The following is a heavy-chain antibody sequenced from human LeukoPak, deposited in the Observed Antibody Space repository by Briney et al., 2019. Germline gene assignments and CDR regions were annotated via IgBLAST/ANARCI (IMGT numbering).Heavy chain of an antibody. V-gene: IGHV3-30*02. J-gene: IGHJ6*03. CDR2: IRYDGTNK. CDR1: GFTFRSYG. Sequence: GGSLRLSCAASGFTFRSYGMHWVRQAPGKGLEWVAIIRYDGTNKYYADSVKGRFTISRDNYKNTLYLQMNSLRAEDTAVYYCAKGSGYEPQYYYYYMDVWGKGTTVTISS. D-gene: IGHD5-12*01. CDR3: AKGSGYEPQYYYYYMDV.